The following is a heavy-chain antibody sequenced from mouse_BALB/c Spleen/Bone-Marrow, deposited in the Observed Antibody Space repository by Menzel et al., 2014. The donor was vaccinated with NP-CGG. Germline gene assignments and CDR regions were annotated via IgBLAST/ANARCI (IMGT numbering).Heavy chain of an antibody. CDR2: ISSGSITI. Sequence: EVQLVESGGGLVQPGGSRKLSCAASGFTFSSFAVHWVRQAPEKGLEWVAYISSGSITIYYADTVKGRFTISRDNPKNTLFLQMTSLRSEDTAMYYCVRDYGYGAMDYWGQGTSVTGSS. CDR1: GFTFSSFA. V-gene: IGHV5-17*02. J-gene: IGHJ4*01. D-gene: IGHD1-2*01. CDR3: VRDYGYGAMDY.